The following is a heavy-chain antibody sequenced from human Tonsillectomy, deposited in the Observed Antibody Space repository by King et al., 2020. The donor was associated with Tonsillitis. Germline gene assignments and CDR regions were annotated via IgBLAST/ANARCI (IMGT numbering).Heavy chain of an antibody. Sequence: VQLVESGGGLVQPGRSLRLSCTASGFTFGDYAMSWVRQAPGKGLEWVGFIRSKAYGGTTEYAASVKGRFTISRDDSKSIAYLQMNSLKTEDTAVYYCTRVSLSYSSGWYRPYYMDVWGKGTTVTVSS. V-gene: IGHV3-49*04. J-gene: IGHJ6*03. D-gene: IGHD6-19*01. CDR1: GFTFGDYA. CDR2: IRSKAYGGTT. CDR3: TRVSLSYSSGWYRPYYMDV.